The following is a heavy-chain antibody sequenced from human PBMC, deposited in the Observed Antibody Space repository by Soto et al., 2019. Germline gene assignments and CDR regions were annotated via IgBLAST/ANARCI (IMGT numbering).Heavy chain of an antibody. V-gene: IGHV2-5*02. CDR2: IYWDDDE. D-gene: IGHD3-10*01. CDR3: SHSRSIITEDAQVREFDS. J-gene: IGHJ4*02. CDR1: GFSLTTDGVG. Sequence: QITLKESGPTLVKPTQTLTLTCSFSGFSLTTDGVGVGWVRQPPGEALEWLALIYWDDDERYSPSLKTRLTITEVPSKTQVGLIMTTMATVDPATYACSHSRSIITEDAQVREFDSWGQGTLVTVSS.